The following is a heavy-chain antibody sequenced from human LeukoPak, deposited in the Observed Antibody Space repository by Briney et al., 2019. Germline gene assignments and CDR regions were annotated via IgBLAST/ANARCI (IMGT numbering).Heavy chain of an antibody. CDR1: GYTFINYG. CDR2: TSGDNVNT. D-gene: IGHD6-6*01. Sequence: ASVKVSCKASGYTFINYGTSWVRQARGQGLEWMGWTSGDNVNTYYAQKFLGRVIMTKDISTTTAYMELRSLRPDDTAVYYCVRDWEWKAARNLFVPWGQGTRGTVSS. J-gene: IGHJ5*02. V-gene: IGHV1-18*01. CDR3: VRDWEWKAARNLFVP.